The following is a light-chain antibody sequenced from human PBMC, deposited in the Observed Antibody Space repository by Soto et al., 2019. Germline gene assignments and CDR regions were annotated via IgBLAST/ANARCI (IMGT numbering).Light chain of an antibody. CDR1: QTISRY. J-gene: IGKJ1*01. V-gene: IGKV3-11*01. CDR3: QQRRNWPQT. Sequence: EIVLTQSPATLSLSPGERATLSCRASQTISRYLAWYQQRSGQAPRLLIYDASHRATGIPARFSGSGSGTDCTLTISSLEPEDFEVYYCQQRRNWPQTFGQGTKVEIK. CDR2: DAS.